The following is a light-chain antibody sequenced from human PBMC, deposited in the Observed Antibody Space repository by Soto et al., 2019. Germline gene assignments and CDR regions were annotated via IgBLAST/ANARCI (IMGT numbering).Light chain of an antibody. Sequence: EIVMTQSPATLSVSPGERAALSCRASLSVSSSLAWYQQKPGQAPRLLIYGASTRAIGIPARFSGSGSGTEFTLTISSLHSEDFAVYYCHQYDEWPRTFGQGTKVEVK. CDR3: HQYDEWPRT. CDR2: GAS. CDR1: LSVSSS. J-gene: IGKJ1*01. V-gene: IGKV3-15*01.